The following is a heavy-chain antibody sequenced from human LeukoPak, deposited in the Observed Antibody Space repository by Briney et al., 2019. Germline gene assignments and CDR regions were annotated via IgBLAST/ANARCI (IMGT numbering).Heavy chain of an antibody. CDR2: IHTTGGP. V-gene: IGHV4-4*09. J-gene: IGHJ4*02. CDR1: GSSISDYY. D-gene: IGHD6-19*01. CDR3: ARHPPRGDSGWPFDS. Sequence: PSEAVSLTFTVCGSSISDYYLSWIRQTPGKPRQGTAYIHTTGGPRYNPSLTSRLTMSVDTSKSQFSLKLTSMTAADTGVYYCARHPPRGDSGWPFDSWGQGVLVTVSS.